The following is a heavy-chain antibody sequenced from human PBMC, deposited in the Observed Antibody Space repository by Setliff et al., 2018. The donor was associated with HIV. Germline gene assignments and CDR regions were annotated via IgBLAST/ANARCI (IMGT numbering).Heavy chain of an antibody. CDR3: ARCYYASSGPTDAFDI. Sequence: SVKVSCKASGGAFSSYALSWVRQAPGQGLEWMGGIIPIFGTANYAQKFQGRVTITTDESTSTAYMELSSLRSEDTAVYYCARCYYASSGPTDAFDIWGQGTVVTVSS. D-gene: IGHD3-22*01. CDR1: GGAFSSYA. V-gene: IGHV1-69*05. CDR2: IIPIFGTA. J-gene: IGHJ3*02.